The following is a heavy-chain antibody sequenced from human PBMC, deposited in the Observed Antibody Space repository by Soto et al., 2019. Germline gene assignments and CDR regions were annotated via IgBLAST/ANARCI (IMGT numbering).Heavy chain of an antibody. CDR2: IYYSGST. CDR3: ARWWSGSRQGFDP. Sequence: QVQLQESGPGLVKPSQTLSLTCTVSGGSISSGDYYWSWIRQHPGKGLEWIGYIYYSGSTYYNPSLKSRXTXSXDXXKNQFSLKLSSGTAADTAVYYCARWWSGSRQGFDPWGQGTLVTVSS. CDR1: GGSISSGDYY. D-gene: IGHD3-3*01. V-gene: IGHV4-31*03. J-gene: IGHJ5*02.